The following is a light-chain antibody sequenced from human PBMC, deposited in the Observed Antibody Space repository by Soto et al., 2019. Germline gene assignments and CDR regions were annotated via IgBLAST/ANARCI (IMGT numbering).Light chain of an antibody. CDR2: DAS. CDR1: QSISNW. Sequence: DIQMTHSPSSLSASVGDIVTITCRASQSISNWLAWYQQKPGKAPNLLIYDASSLESGVPSRFSGSGSGTEFTLTISSLQPDDFATYDCQQYNSYWTFGQGTKVDIK. CDR3: QQYNSYWT. J-gene: IGKJ1*01. V-gene: IGKV1-5*01.